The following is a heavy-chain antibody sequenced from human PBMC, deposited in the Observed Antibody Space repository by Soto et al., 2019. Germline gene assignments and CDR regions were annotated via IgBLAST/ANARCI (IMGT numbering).Heavy chain of an antibody. CDR2: ISNSGTA. CDR3: ASSGAGSGDY. Sequence: SETLSLTFTVSGGSMSGYSWSWIRQPPGRGLEWIGHISNSGTANYNPSLKSRVTMSVDTSKNQISLKVTSVTAADTAVYYCASSGAGSGDYWGQGTLVTVSS. V-gene: IGHV4-59*01. J-gene: IGHJ4*02. CDR1: GGSMSGYS. D-gene: IGHD3-10*01.